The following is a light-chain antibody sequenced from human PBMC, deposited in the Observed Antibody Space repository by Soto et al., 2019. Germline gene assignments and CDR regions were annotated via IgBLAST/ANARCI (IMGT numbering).Light chain of an antibody. CDR1: QDIRNE. CDR3: LQHYSYPNT. V-gene: IGKV1-17*02. Sequence: DIQMTQSPSSLFASVGDRVAITCRARQDIRNELGCYQQKSGEAPKRMVFAASTWQRGVPPRFRGSGSGTEFTLTITDLQLEDFATYYCLQHYSYPNTFGQGTKLEI. CDR2: AAS. J-gene: IGKJ2*01.